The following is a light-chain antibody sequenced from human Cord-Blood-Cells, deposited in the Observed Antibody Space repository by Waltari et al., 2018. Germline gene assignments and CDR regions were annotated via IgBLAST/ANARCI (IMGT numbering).Light chain of an antibody. V-gene: IGLV2-14*01. CDR3: SSYTSSSTWV. CDR2: DVR. CDR1: SSDVGGYNY. Sequence: QSALTQPASVSGSPGQSITISCTGTSSDVGGYNYVSWYQQHPGKAPKLMIYDVRKRPSGVSNRFSGSKACNPASLTISGLQAEDGADYYCSSYTSSSTWVFGGGTKLTVL. J-gene: IGLJ3*02.